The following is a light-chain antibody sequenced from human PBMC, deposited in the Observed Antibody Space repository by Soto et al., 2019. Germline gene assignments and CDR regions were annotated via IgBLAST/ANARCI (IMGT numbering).Light chain of an antibody. J-gene: IGKJ1*01. CDR1: QNIDGW. V-gene: IGKV1-5*01. CDR2: DAS. CDR3: QQYNTLWT. Sequence: GDRVTITCRASQNIDGWLAWYQQKPGKAPKLVIYDASSLESGVPSRFSGSGSGTEFTLTISSLQPDDFATYFCQQYNTLWTFGQGTKVDIK.